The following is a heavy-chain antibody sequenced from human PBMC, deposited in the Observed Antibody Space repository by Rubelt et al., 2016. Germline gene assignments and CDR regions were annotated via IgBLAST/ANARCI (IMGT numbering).Heavy chain of an antibody. CDR2: IDYSGST. CDR1: GGSISSSSYY. D-gene: IGHD4-17*01. V-gene: IGHV4-39*01. Sequence: QLQLQESGPGLVKPSETLSLTCTVSGGSISSSSYYWGWIRQPPGKGLEWIGSIDYSGSTYSNPSLRSRAPMSVDTSKNQFSLKLSSVTAADTAVYYCARHAFIVTTGSFWDYWGQGTLVTVSS. CDR3: ARHAFIVTTGSFWDY. J-gene: IGHJ4*02.